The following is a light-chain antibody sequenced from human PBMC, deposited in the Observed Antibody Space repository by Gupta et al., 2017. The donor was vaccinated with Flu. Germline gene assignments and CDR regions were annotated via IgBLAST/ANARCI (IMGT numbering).Light chain of an antibody. J-gene: IGKJ1*01. CDR2: GAS. V-gene: IGKV3-15*01. CDR3: QQYNYWPGT. Sequence: PATLSVSPGERATLSCRASQSVNSNLAWYQQKPDQAPRLLISGASSRATGIPARFSGSGSGTEFTLTISSLQSEDFAVYWCQQYNYWPGTFGQGTKVEVK. CDR1: QSVNSN.